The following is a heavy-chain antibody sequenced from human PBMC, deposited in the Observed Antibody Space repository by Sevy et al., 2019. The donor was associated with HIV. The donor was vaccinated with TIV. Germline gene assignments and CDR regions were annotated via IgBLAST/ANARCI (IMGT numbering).Heavy chain of an antibody. J-gene: IGHJ6*02. V-gene: IGHV3-48*01. CDR3: VRDGGYSDYGMDL. CDR2: INSGSTII. Sequence: GGSLRLSCVASGFTFSSYNFNWVRQAPGKGLELSSFINSGSTIISHADSVKGRFTISRDSAKKSVYLQMNSLRVEDTAVYYCVRDGGYSDYGMDLWGQGTTVTVSS. CDR1: GFTFSSYN. D-gene: IGHD2-15*01.